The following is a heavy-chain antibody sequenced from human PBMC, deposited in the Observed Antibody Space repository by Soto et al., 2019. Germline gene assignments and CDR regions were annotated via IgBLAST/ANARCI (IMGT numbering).Heavy chain of an antibody. CDR3: ARDQEEWFGESFYYYYGMDV. CDR1: GYTFTSYG. CDR2: ISAYNGNT. V-gene: IGHV1-18*01. J-gene: IGHJ6*02. Sequence: GASVKVSCKASGYTFTSYGISWVRQAPGQGLEWMGWISAYNGNTNYAQKLQGRVTMTTDTSTSTAYMELSSVTAADTAVYYCARDQEEWFGESFYYYYGMDVWGQGTTVTVSS. D-gene: IGHD3-10*01.